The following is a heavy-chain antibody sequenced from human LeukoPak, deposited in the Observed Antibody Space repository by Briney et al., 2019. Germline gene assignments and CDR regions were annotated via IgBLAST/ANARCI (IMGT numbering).Heavy chain of an antibody. D-gene: IGHD6-19*01. CDR3: ARWDDSAWAFGN. CDR2: IAHSGAI. Sequence: SETLSPTCIVSGVSIRSYSWNWIRQSPEKGLEWIGYIAHSGAISYKSSLKRRVTISVDTSKNQLSLKLTSVTAADTAVYYCARWDDSAWAFGNWGPGTLVTVSS. CDR1: GVSIRSYS. J-gene: IGHJ4*02. V-gene: IGHV4-59*08.